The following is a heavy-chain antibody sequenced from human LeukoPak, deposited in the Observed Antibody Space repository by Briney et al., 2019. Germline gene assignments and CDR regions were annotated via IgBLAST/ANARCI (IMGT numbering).Heavy chain of an antibody. CDR1: GFTVSSNY. CDR2: INHSGST. J-gene: IGHJ6*02. D-gene: IGHD3-10*01. CDR3: ARGRRGFGYGMDV. V-gene: IGHV4-34*01. Sequence: GSLRLSCAASGFTVSSNYMSWVRQPPGKGLEWIGEINHSGSTNYNPSLKSRVTISVDTSQNQFSLKLNSVTAADTAVFYCARGRRGFGYGMDVWGQGTTVTVSS.